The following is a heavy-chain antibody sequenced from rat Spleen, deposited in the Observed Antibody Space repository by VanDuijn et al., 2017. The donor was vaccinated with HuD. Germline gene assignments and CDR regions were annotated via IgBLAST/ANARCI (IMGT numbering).Heavy chain of an antibody. Sequence: EVQLVESGGGLGQPGRSLKLSCAASGFTFSDYNMAWVRQAPKKGLEWVATISYDGSSTYYRDSVKGRFTISRDNSKSTLYLQMDSLRSEDKATYYCARHGLGEDYWGQGVMVTVSS. CDR3: ARHGLGEDY. J-gene: IGHJ2*01. V-gene: IGHV5-7*01. CDR2: ISYDGSST. CDR1: GFTFSDYN. D-gene: IGHD5-1*01.